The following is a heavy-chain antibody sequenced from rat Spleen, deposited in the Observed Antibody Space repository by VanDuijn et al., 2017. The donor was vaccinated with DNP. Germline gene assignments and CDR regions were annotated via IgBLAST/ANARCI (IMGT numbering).Heavy chain of an antibody. CDR2: IGTGGGNI. J-gene: IGHJ2*01. CDR1: GLTFSYYG. CDR3: IRWNSGHFDF. D-gene: IGHD4-3*01. V-gene: IGHV5S13*01. Sequence: EVQLVESGGGSVQPGRSLKLSCAASGLTFSYYGVAWVRQAPAKGLEWVAFIGTGGGNIFYRDSVKGRFTISRDNAKSTLYLQMNSLRSEDMATYYCIRWNSGHFDFWGQGVMVTVSS.